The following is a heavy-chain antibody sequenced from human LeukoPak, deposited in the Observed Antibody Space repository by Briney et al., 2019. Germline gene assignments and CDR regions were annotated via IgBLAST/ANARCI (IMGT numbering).Heavy chain of an antibody. Sequence: PGGSLRLSCAASGFTFSSYGMHCVRQAPGKGLEWVAVISYDGSNKYYADSVKGRFTISRDNSKNTLYLQMNSLRAEDTAVYYCAKDHSGYSYGYGYWGQGTLVTVSS. CDR2: ISYDGSNK. J-gene: IGHJ4*02. D-gene: IGHD5-18*01. CDR3: AKDHSGYSYGYGY. CDR1: GFTFSSYG. V-gene: IGHV3-30*18.